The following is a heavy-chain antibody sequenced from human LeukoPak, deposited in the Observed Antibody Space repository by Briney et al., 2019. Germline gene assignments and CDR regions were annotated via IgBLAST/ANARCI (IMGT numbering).Heavy chain of an antibody. V-gene: IGHV4-34*01. CDR1: GGSFSGYY. D-gene: IGHD3-10*01. CDR3: AGGRAPYYYGSGSYYNGYFDY. J-gene: IGHJ4*02. Sequence: SETLSLTCAVYGGSFSGYYWSWIRQPPGKGLEWIGEINHSGSTNYNPSLKSRVTISVDTSKNQFSLKLSSVTAADTAVYYCAGGRAPYYYGSGSYYNGYFDYWGQGTLVTVSS. CDR2: INHSGST.